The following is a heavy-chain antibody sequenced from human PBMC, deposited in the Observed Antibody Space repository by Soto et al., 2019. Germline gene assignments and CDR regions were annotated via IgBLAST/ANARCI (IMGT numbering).Heavy chain of an antibody. CDR3: VKAEGGYYGSGNFGYFDD. Sequence: GGSLRLSCEASGFTFNDYAMHWVRQAPGKGLEWFSGINWNSGNIGYADSVKGRFTISRDNAKNSLNLQMNSLRPEDTALYYCVKAEGGYYGSGNFGYFDDWGQGTLVTVSS. V-gene: IGHV3-9*01. CDR1: GFTFNDYA. J-gene: IGHJ4*02. CDR2: INWNSGNI. D-gene: IGHD3-10*01.